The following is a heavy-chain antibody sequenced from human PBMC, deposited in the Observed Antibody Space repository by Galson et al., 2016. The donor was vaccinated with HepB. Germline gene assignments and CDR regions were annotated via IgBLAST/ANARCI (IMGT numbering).Heavy chain of an antibody. D-gene: IGHD3-22*01. Sequence: SLRLSCAAFGFTFSDFGMHWVRQAPGKGLEWLSSIWHDGSNKYYADSVKGRFTISRDNSESTLYLEMNSLRDDDTAVYYCARDWMVISTWFYYGMDVWGQGTTVTVSS. CDR2: IWHDGSNK. J-gene: IGHJ6*02. V-gene: IGHV3-33*01. CDR1: GFTFSDFG. CDR3: ARDWMVISTWFYYGMDV.